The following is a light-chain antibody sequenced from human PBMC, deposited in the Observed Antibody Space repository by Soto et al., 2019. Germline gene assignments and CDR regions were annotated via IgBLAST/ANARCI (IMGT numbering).Light chain of an antibody. CDR2: AAS. V-gene: IGKV1-39*01. CDR1: QSISSY. Sequence: DIQMTQSPSSLSASVGDRVTITCRASQSISSYLNWYQQKPGKAPKLLIYAASSLQSGAPSRFSGSGSGTQFAFTISSLQSEDVGTYYCQQYDKPFTFGPGTKVDIK. J-gene: IGKJ3*01. CDR3: QQYDKPFT.